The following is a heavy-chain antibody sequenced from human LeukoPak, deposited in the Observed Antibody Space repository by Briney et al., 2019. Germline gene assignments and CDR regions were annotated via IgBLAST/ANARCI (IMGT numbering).Heavy chain of an antibody. CDR2: IKQDGSEK. CDR1: GFTFSSYW. CDR3: ARRAGGYSHPYDC. J-gene: IGHJ4*02. Sequence: PGGSLRLSCAASGFTFSSYWMSWVRQAPGKGLEWVANIKQDGSEKYYVDSVKGRFTISRDNAKNSLYLQMNSLRAEDTAVYYCARRAGGYSHPYDCWGQGILVTVSS. D-gene: IGHD4-23*01. V-gene: IGHV3-7*03.